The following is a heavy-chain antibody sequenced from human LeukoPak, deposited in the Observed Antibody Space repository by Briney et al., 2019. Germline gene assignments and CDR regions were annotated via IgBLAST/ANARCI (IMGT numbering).Heavy chain of an antibody. CDR1: GGSISNYY. V-gene: IGHV4-4*07. D-gene: IGHD3-10*01. CDR3: ARFFYGSGSNIDY. J-gene: IGHJ4*02. CDR2: IYTSGST. Sequence: PSETLSLTCTVSGGSISNYYWSWIRQPAGKGLEWIGRIYTSGSTDYNPSLKSRVTISVDTSKNQFSLKLSSVTAADTAVYYCARFFYGSGSNIDYWGQGTLVTVSS.